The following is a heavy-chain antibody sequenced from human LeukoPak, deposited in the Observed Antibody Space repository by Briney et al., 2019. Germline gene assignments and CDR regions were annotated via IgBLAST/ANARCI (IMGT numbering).Heavy chain of an antibody. CDR2: IFGSGGSA. CDR1: GLTFNSYA. Sequence: GGSLRLSYAASGLTFNSYAMYWVRQAPGKGLEWISGIFGSGGSAHYADSVKGRFTISRDNSRNTVFLQMNSLRAEDTAVYYCAKTTVGYSSGRYPGWPVDCWGQGTLVTVSS. J-gene: IGHJ4*02. CDR3: AKTTVGYSSGRYPGWPVDC. D-gene: IGHD6-19*01. V-gene: IGHV3-23*01.